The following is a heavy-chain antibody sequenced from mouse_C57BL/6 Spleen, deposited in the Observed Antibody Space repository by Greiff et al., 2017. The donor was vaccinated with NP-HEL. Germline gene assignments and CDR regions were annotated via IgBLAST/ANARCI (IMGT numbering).Heavy chain of an antibody. D-gene: IGHD1-1*01. CDR2: ISSGSSTI. CDR3: ARSDYGSSPYYCDY. CDR1: GFTFSDYG. V-gene: IGHV5-17*01. J-gene: IGHJ2*01. Sequence: EVHLVESGGGLVKPGGSLKLSCAASGFTFSDYGMHWVRQAPEKGLEWVAYISSGSSTIYYADTVKGRFTISRDNAKNTLFLQMTSLRSEDTAMYYCARSDYGSSPYYCDYWGQGTTLTVSS.